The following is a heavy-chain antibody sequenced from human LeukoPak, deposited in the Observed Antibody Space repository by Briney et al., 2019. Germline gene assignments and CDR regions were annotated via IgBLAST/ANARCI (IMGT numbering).Heavy chain of an antibody. CDR1: GYSFTNYW. D-gene: IGHD5-18*01. CDR2: LDPSDSYT. V-gene: IGHV5-10-1*01. Sequence: GESLKISCKGSGYSFTNYWITWVRQMPGKGLEWMGRLDPSDSYTNYSPSFQGHVTISTDKSISTAYLQWGSLKASDTAVYYCARGYSYDHWYFDLWGRGTLVTVSS. CDR3: ARGYSYDHWYFDL. J-gene: IGHJ2*01.